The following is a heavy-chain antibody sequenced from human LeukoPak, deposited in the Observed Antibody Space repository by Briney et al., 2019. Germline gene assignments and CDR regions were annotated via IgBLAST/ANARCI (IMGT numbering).Heavy chain of an antibody. CDR2: IYSNENT. Sequence: SETLSLTCTVSGGSITSYYWSWIRQPAGKGLEWIGRIYSNENTNYNPSLKSRVTMSVDTSKNQFSLKLSSVTAADTAVYYCAREATHDDRGFDYWGQGTLVTVSS. D-gene: IGHD3-9*01. CDR3: AREATHDDRGFDY. V-gene: IGHV4-4*07. CDR1: GGSITSYY. J-gene: IGHJ4*02.